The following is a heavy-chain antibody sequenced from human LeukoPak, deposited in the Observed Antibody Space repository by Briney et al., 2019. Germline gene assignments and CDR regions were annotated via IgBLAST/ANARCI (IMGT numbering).Heavy chain of an antibody. Sequence: SETLSLTCTVSGGSISSSSYYWGWIRQPPGKGLEWIGSIYYSGSTYCNPSLKSRVTISVDTSKNQFSLKLSSVTAADTAVYYCARAYSSGATRFDYWGQGTLVTVSS. J-gene: IGHJ4*02. D-gene: IGHD6-19*01. CDR3: ARAYSSGATRFDY. CDR2: IYYSGST. CDR1: GGSISSSSYY. V-gene: IGHV4-39*01.